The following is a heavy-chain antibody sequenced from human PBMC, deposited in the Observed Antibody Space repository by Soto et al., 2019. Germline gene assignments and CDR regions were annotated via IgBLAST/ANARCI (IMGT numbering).Heavy chain of an antibody. CDR2: TYYRSRWYN. V-gene: IGHV6-1*01. J-gene: IGHJ6*03. D-gene: IGHD1-1*01. CDR3: AGTTSHHWLYMDV. Sequence: QVQLQESGPGLVKPSQTLSVTCAISGDSVSGNSAAWNWIRLSPSRGLEWLARTYYRSRWYNDYAVSVRSRITVNADTSKNPCSLQLTSVTPEDTAIYYCAGTTSHHWLYMDVWGRGTTVTVSS. CDR1: GDSVSGNSAA.